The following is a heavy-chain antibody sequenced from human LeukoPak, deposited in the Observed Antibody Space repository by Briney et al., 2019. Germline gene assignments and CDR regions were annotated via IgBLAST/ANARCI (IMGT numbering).Heavy chain of an antibody. CDR1: GFTFSTYC. J-gene: IGHJ4*02. CDR2: ISSSRSTI. CDR3: ARGYFRTVDY. Sequence: GGSLRLSCAASGFTFSTYCMHWVRQAPGKGLVWVSYISSSRSTIYYADSVKGRFTISRDNAKNSLYLQMNSLRAEDTAIYYCARGYFRTVDYWGQGTLVTVSS. D-gene: IGHD1-1*01. V-gene: IGHV3-48*04.